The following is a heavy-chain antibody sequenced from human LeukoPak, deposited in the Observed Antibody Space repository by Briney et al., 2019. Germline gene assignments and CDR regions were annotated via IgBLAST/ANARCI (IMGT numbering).Heavy chain of an antibody. CDR1: GFTVSRNY. J-gene: IGHJ6*02. Sequence: GGSLRLSCAASGFTVSRNYMSWVRQAPGKGLEWVSVIYTGGSTYYADSVKGRFTISRDNSKNTLYLQMNSLRAEDTAVYYCAREGGSIAAAGPFYYYGMDVWGQGTTVTVSS. CDR3: AREGGSIAAAGPFYYYGMDV. CDR2: IYTGGST. D-gene: IGHD6-13*01. V-gene: IGHV3-66*01.